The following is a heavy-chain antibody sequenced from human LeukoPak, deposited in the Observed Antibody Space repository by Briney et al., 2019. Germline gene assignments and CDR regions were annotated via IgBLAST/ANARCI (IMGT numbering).Heavy chain of an antibody. J-gene: IGHJ4*02. CDR1: GYTFTDYY. V-gene: IGHV1-2*02. CDR2: IHPNSGST. D-gene: IGHD3-22*01. CDR3: ARAIGVVDY. Sequence: ASVKVSCKASGYTFTDYYIHWVRQAPGQGLEWMGWIHPNSGSTNSAQKFQGRVTMTKDTSISTAYMELSRLRSDDTAVYFWARAIGVVDYWGQGTLVTVSS.